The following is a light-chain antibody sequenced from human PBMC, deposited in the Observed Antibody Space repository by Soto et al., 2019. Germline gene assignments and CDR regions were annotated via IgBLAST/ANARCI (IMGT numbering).Light chain of an antibody. CDR2: DVS. CDR3: SSHTSSSTWV. CDR1: SSDVGGYNY. Sequence: ALTQPASVSGSPGQSITISCTGTSSDVGGYNYVSWYQQHPGKAPKLMIYDVSNRPSGVSNRFSGSKSGNTASLTISGLQAEDEADYYCSSHTSSSTWVFGGGTKLTVL. J-gene: IGLJ3*02. V-gene: IGLV2-14*01.